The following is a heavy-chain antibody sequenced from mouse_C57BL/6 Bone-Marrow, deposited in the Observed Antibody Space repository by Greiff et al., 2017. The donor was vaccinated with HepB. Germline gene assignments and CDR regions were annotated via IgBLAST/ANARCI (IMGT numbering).Heavy chain of an antibody. CDR3: APYPTYAMDY. J-gene: IGHJ4*01. V-gene: IGHV1-26*01. Sequence: EVQLQQSGPELVKPGASVKISCKASGYTFTDYYMNWVKQSHGKSLEWIGDINPNNGGTSYNEKFKGKATLTVDKSSSTAYMELRSLTSEDSAVYYCAPYPTYAMDYWGRGASVTVSS. CDR1: GYTFTDYY. CDR2: INPNNGGT.